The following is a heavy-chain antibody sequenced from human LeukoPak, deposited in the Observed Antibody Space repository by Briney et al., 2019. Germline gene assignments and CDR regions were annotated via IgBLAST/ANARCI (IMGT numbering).Heavy chain of an antibody. CDR3: ARDNREQQLVPPTFDY. J-gene: IGHJ4*02. D-gene: IGHD6-13*01. CDR2: ISYDGSNK. CDR1: GFTFSSYW. Sequence: GGSLRLSCAASGFTFSSYWMSWFRQAPGKGLEWVAVISYDGSNKYYADSVKGRFTISRDNSKNTLYLQMNSLRAEDTAVYYCARDNREQQLVPPTFDYWGQGTLVTVSS. V-gene: IGHV3-30-3*01.